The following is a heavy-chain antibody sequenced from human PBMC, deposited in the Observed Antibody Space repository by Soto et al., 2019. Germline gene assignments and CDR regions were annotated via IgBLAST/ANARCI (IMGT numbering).Heavy chain of an antibody. CDR3: ARDRNVLRFLEWLPSSNWFDP. J-gene: IGHJ5*02. D-gene: IGHD3-3*01. V-gene: IGHV1-18*01. Sequence: ASVKVSCKASGYTFTSYGISWVRQAPGQGLEWMGWISAYNGNTNYAQKLQGRVTMTTDTSTSTAYMELRSLRSDDTAVYYCARDRNVLRFLEWLPSSNWFDPWGQGTLVTVSS. CDR1: GYTFTSYG. CDR2: ISAYNGNT.